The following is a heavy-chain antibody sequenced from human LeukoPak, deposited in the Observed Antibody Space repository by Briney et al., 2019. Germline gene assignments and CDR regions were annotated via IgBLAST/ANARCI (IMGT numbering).Heavy chain of an antibody. Sequence: PSETLSLTCTVSAGSISSSSYFWGWIRQPPGKALEWIGSIYYSGSTYYNPSLKSRVTMSVDTSKNQFSLKLSSVTAADTAVYYCARRAPGWVVDYWGQGTLVTVSS. CDR3: ARRAPGWVVDY. CDR1: AGSISSSSYF. J-gene: IGHJ4*02. D-gene: IGHD3-16*01. CDR2: IYYSGST. V-gene: IGHV4-39*01.